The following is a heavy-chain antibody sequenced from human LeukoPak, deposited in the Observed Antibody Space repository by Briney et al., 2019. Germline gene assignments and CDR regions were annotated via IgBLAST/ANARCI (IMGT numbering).Heavy chain of an antibody. V-gene: IGHV4-59*01. D-gene: IGHD3-10*01. Sequence: SETLSLTCTVSGGSISSYYWSWIRQPPGKGLEWIGYIYYSGSTNYNPSLKSRVTISVDMSKNQFSLKLSSVTAADTAVYYCARDVLLWFGDDYYYYYGMDVWGQGTTVTVSS. J-gene: IGHJ6*02. CDR1: GGSISSYY. CDR3: ARDVLLWFGDDYYYYYGMDV. CDR2: IYYSGST.